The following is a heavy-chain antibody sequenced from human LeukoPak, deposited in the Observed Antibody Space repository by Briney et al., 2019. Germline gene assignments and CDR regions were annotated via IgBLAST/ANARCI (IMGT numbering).Heavy chain of an antibody. CDR3: ARAFVVVPAAKFDY. CDR2: ISAYNGNT. D-gene: IGHD2-2*01. Sequence: RGSLRLSCAASGFTFSSYGISWVRQAPGLGPEGRGWISAYNGNTNYAQKLQGRVTMTTDTSTSTAYMELRSLRSDDTAVYYCARAFVVVPAAKFDYWGQGTLVTVSS. V-gene: IGHV1-18*01. J-gene: IGHJ4*02. CDR1: GFTFSSYG.